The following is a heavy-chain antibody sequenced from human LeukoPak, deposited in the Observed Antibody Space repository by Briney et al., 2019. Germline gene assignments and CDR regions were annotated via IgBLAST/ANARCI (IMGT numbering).Heavy chain of an antibody. Sequence: GESLKISCKGSGYSFTSYWIGWVRQMPGKGLEWMGIIYPGDSDTRYSPSFQGQVTISADKSISTAYLQWSSLKASDTAMYYCARLYGSGMNYYYGMDVWGQGTTVTVSS. CDR1: GYSFTSYW. D-gene: IGHD3-10*01. J-gene: IGHJ6*02. CDR3: ARLYGSGMNYYYGMDV. CDR2: IYPGDSDT. V-gene: IGHV5-51*01.